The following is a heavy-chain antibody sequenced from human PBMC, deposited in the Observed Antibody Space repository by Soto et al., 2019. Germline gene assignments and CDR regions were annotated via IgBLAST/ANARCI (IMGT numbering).Heavy chain of an antibody. D-gene: IGHD3-9*01. CDR2: ISNDDI. CDR3: ARDKDWAFDY. V-gene: IGHV3-48*01. J-gene: IGHJ4*02. Sequence: GGSLRLSCGASGFTFSLYSMNWVRQAPGKGLEWISYISNDDISYADSVKGRFTISRDNAGGSLFLQMNSLRAEDTAVYYCARDKDWAFDYWGQGILVTVSS. CDR1: GFTFSLYS.